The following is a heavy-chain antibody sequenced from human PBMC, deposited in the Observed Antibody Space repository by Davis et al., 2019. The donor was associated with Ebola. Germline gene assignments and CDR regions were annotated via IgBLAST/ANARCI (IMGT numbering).Heavy chain of an antibody. D-gene: IGHD3-22*01. V-gene: IGHV3-21*01. Sequence: GESLKISCAASGFTFSSYWMSWVRQAPGKGLEWVSFISSSSNYIYYADSVKGRFTVSRDNAKNSLYLQLNSLRPEDTAVYHCARGGYYDSSGYSHDAFDIWGQGTRVTVSS. J-gene: IGHJ3*02. CDR1: GFTFSSYW. CDR2: ISSSSNYI. CDR3: ARGGYYDSSGYSHDAFDI.